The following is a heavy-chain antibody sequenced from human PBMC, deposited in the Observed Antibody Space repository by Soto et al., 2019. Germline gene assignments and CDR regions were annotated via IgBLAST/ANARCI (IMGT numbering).Heavy chain of an antibody. J-gene: IGHJ5*02. D-gene: IGHD3-3*01. CDR3: TMSGGASRSFEWSIDAFDP. Sequence: EVQLVESGGGLVKPGGSLRLSCAGSGFTFSNAWMNWVRQVPGKGLEWVGRIKSKSNGETIDYAAPAKGRFTISRDDLRNPMFLQSNTLRTEDPAVYYCTMSGGASRSFEWSIDAFDPRGQGTLVTVSS. CDR2: IKSKSNGETI. V-gene: IGHV3-15*07. CDR1: GFTFSNAW.